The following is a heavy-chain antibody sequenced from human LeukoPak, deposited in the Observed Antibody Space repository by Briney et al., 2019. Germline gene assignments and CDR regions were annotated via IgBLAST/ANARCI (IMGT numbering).Heavy chain of an antibody. J-gene: IGHJ6*04. Sequence: GGSLRLSCAASGFTFSSYEMNWVRQAPEKGLEWVSYISSSGSTIYYADSVKGRFTISRDNAKNSLYMQMNSLRAEDTAVYYCAELGITMIGGVWGKGTTVTISS. D-gene: IGHD3-10*02. CDR3: AELGITMIGGV. CDR1: GFTFSSYE. V-gene: IGHV3-48*03. CDR2: ISSSGSTI.